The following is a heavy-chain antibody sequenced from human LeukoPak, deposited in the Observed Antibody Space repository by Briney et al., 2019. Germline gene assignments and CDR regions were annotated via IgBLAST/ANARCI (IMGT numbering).Heavy chain of an antibody. J-gene: IGHJ4*02. D-gene: IGHD6-19*01. V-gene: IGHV4-59*01. Sequence: SETLSLTCTVSGGSISTYYWSWIRQPPGKGLEWIGYIYYSGSTNYNPSLKSRVTISLDTSKNQFSLKLSSVTAADTAVYYCARDSGVSSGWYPFDYWGQGTLVTVSS. CDR1: GGSISTYY. CDR3: ARDSGVSSGWYPFDY. CDR2: IYYSGST.